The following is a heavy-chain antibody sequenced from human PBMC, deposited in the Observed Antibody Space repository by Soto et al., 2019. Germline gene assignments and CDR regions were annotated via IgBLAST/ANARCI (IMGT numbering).Heavy chain of an antibody. CDR3: ARTAGYITYSSGWPHYFDY. CDR1: GFSLSTSGMC. CDR2: IDWDDDK. J-gene: IGHJ4*02. V-gene: IGHV2-70*01. D-gene: IGHD6-19*01. Sequence: SGPTLVNPTQTLTLTCTFSGFSLSTSGMCVSWIRQPPGKALEWLALIDWDDDKYYSTSLKTRLTISKDTSKNQVVLTMTNMDPVDTATYYCARTAGYITYSSGWPHYFDYWGQGTLVTVSS.